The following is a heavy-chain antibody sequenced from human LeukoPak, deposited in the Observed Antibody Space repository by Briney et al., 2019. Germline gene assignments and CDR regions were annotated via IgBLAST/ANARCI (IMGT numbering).Heavy chain of an antibody. CDR2: INHSGST. CDR3: ARHPRHLGNMDV. D-gene: IGHD6-6*01. V-gene: IGHV4-34*01. J-gene: IGHJ6*03. Sequence: SETLSLTCAVYGGSFSGYYWSWIRQPPGKGLEWIGEINHSGSTNYNPSLKSRVTISVDTSKNQFSLKLSSVTAADTAVYYCARHPRHLGNMDVWGKGTTVTVSS. CDR1: GGSFSGYY.